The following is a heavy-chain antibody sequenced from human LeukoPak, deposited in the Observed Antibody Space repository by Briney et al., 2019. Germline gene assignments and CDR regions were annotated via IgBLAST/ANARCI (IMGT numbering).Heavy chain of an antibody. CDR3: ASRYCSSTSCYNNWFDP. CDR1: GGSFSGYY. CDR2: INHSGST. Sequence: SETLSFTCAVYGGSFSGYYWSWIRQPPGKGLEWIGEINHSGSTNYNPSLKSRVTISVDTSKNQFSLKLSSVTAADTAVYYCASRYCSSTSCYNNWFDPWGQGTLVTVSS. D-gene: IGHD2-2*01. J-gene: IGHJ5*02. V-gene: IGHV4-34*01.